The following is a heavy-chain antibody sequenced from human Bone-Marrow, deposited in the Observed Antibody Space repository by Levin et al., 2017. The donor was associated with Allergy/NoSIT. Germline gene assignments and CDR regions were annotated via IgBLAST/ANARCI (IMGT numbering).Heavy chain of an antibody. CDR2: ISAGGGVT. Sequence: GGSLRLSCSTSGFNFAKYAMTWVRQAPGKGLEWVSGISAGGGVTYAADPLPFLLPISRDNSQNIVYLQMNSLRVDDTAVYYCAKDLNPWGLGDLDGWGLGKKVIV. CDR3: AKDLNPWGLGDLDG. CDR1: GFNFAKYA. D-gene: IGHD1-26*01. V-gene: IGHV3-23*01. J-gene: IGHJ3*01.